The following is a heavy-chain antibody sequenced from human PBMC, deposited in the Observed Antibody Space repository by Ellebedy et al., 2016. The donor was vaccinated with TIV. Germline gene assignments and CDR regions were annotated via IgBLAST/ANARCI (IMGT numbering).Heavy chain of an antibody. D-gene: IGHD3-9*01. CDR2: ISYSGYT. Sequence: MPSETLSLTCAVYGGSFSGYYWSWIRQPPGQGLEWIGYISYSGYTEYNPSLKSRVTISLETSKDQFSLRLRSVTAADTAVYYCARGPLRYCDWVYYYHGMDVWGQGTTVTVSS. J-gene: IGHJ6*02. V-gene: IGHV4-59*08. CDR1: GGSFSGYY. CDR3: ARGPLRYCDWVYYYHGMDV.